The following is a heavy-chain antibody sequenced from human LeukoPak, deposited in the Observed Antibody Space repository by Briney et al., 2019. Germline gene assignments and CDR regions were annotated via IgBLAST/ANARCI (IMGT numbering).Heavy chain of an antibody. Sequence: ASVKVSSKASGYTFTSYGISWVPQAPGQGLECMGWISAYNGNTNSAQKLQGRVTMTTDTSTSTAYMELRSLRSDDTAVYYCARDILPDNWFDPWGQGTLVTVSS. D-gene: IGHD3-9*01. CDR3: ARDILPDNWFDP. CDR2: ISAYNGNT. J-gene: IGHJ5*02. V-gene: IGHV1-18*01. CDR1: GYTFTSYG.